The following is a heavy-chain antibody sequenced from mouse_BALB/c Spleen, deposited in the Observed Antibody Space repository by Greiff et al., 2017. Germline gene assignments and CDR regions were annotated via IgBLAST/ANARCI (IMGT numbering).Heavy chain of an antibody. CDR1: GFSLSTYGIG. D-gene: IGHD4-1*01. Sequence: KESGPGILQLSQTLSLTCSFSGFSLSTYGIGVGWIRQPSGKGLEWLAHIWWNDNKYYNTALKSRLTISKDTSNNQVFLKIASVDTADTATYYCARSANWDAMDYWGQGTSVTVSS. J-gene: IGHJ4*01. V-gene: IGHV8-11*01. CDR2: IWWNDNK. CDR3: ARSANWDAMDY.